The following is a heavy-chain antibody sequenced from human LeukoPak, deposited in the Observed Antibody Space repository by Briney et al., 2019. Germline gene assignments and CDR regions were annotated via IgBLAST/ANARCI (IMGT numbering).Heavy chain of an antibody. Sequence: SETLSLTCTVSGGSINSYYWSWIRQPPGKGLEWIGYIYYSGNTNYNPSLRSRVSISIDTSKNQLSLQLSSVTAADTAVYYCARDRDSSGLRDFDLWGRGTLVTVSA. V-gene: IGHV4-59*01. CDR3: ARDRDSSGLRDFDL. J-gene: IGHJ2*01. D-gene: IGHD3-22*01. CDR2: IYYSGNT. CDR1: GGSINSYY.